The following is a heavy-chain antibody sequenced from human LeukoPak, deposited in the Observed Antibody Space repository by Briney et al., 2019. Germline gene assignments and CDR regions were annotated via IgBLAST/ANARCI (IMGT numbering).Heavy chain of an antibody. CDR1: GFTFSSYA. Sequence: GGSLRLSCAASGFTFSSYAMSWVRQAPGKGLEWVSAISGSGGSTYYADSVKGRFTISRDNSRNTLYLQMNSLRAEDTAVYYCAKVGYCSGGSCYDYWGQGTLVTVSS. CDR3: AKVGYCSGGSCYDY. CDR2: ISGSGGST. J-gene: IGHJ4*02. V-gene: IGHV3-23*01. D-gene: IGHD2-15*01.